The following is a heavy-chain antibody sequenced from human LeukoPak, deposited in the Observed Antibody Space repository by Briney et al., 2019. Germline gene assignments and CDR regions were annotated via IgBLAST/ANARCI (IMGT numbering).Heavy chain of an antibody. Sequence: PSETLSLTCTVSGASFNSDDQYWNWIRQSPGKGLEWIGSIHPSGMLYNNPSLESRVTMSRDTSKNQSSLNLNSVTAADTAAYFCSRGLDSRKLGYWGQGILVTVSS. V-gene: IGHV4-31*03. CDR2: IHPSGML. D-gene: IGHD3-22*01. J-gene: IGHJ4*02. CDR1: GASFNSDDQY. CDR3: SRGLDSRKLGY.